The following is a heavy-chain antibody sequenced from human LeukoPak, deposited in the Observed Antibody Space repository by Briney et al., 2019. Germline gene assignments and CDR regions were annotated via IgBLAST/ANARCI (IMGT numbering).Heavy chain of an antibody. D-gene: IGHD6-25*01. J-gene: IGHJ4*02. CDR3: ARSYTSGLRFDY. CDR2: IYSGGST. Sequence: GGSLRLSCAASGFTVSSNYMNWVRQAPGKGLEWVPVIYSGGSTYYADSVKGRFTISRDNSKNTLYLQANSLRAEDTAVYYCARSYTSGLRFDYWGQGTLVTVSS. CDR1: GFTVSSNY. V-gene: IGHV3-66*02.